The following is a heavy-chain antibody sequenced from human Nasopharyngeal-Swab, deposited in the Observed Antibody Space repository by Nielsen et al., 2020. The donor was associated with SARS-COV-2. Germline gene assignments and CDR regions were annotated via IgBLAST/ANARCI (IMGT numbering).Heavy chain of an antibody. CDR2: IKQDGSEK. D-gene: IGHD5-24*01. CDR3: AVDGI. CDR1: GFTFSNYW. J-gene: IGHJ3*02. Sequence: GESLKISCAASGFTFSNYWMSWVRQAPGKGLEWVANIKQDGSEKYYVDSVKGRFTISRGNAKNSLYLQMNSLRAEDTAVYYCAVDGIWGQGTMVTVSS. V-gene: IGHV3-7*01.